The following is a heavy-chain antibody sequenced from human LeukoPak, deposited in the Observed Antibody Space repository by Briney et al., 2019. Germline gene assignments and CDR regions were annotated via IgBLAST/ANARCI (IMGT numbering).Heavy chain of an antibody. J-gene: IGHJ4*02. CDR1: GFTLSSYA. D-gene: IGHD2-2*01. CDR3: ARAQRGYCSSTSCPEEAYYFDY. Sequence: HPGGSLRLSCAASGFTLSSYAMSWVRQAPGKGLEWVSGISGSGGSTYYADSVKGRFTISRDHAKNSLYLQMNSLRAEDTAVYYCARAQRGYCSSTSCPEEAYYFDYWGQGTLVTVSS. CDR2: ISGSGGST. V-gene: IGHV3-23*01.